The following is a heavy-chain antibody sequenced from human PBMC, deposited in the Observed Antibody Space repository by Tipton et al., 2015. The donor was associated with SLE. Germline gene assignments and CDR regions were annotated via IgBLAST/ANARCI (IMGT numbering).Heavy chain of an antibody. V-gene: IGHV4-4*02. CDR1: GDSITSEKW. CDR2: GYHGGNT. CDR3: AGRIGP. D-gene: IGHD2-15*01. J-gene: IGHJ5*02. Sequence: TLSLTCAVSGDSITSEKWWGWVRQPPGKGLEWIGEGYHGGNTNYNPSLKSRVTISVTKSKNQFSRKLSSVTAADTAMYYCAGRIGPWGQGTLVIVSS.